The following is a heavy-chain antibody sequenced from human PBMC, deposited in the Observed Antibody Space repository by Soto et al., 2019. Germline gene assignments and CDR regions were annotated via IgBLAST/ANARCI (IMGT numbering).Heavy chain of an antibody. D-gene: IGHD6-13*01. CDR2: INPSGGST. CDR3: AREDIAAAGTLYNWFDP. V-gene: IGHV1-46*01. CDR1: GYTFTSYY. Sequence: ASVKVSCKASGYTFTSYYMHWVRQAPGQGPEWMGIINPSGGSTSYAQKFQGRVTMTRDTSTSTVYMELSSLRSEDTAVYYCAREDIAAAGTLYNWFDPWGQGTLVTVSS. J-gene: IGHJ5*02.